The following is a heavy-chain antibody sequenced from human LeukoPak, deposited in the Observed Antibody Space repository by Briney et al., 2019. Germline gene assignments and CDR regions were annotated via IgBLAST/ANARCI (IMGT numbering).Heavy chain of an antibody. J-gene: IGHJ4*02. CDR1: GGSISSDDYY. V-gene: IGHV4-61*02. D-gene: IGHD4-17*01. CDR2: VRTSGTT. CDR3: ARGFTFGHGAMFDY. Sequence: SETLSLTCTVSGGSISSDDYYWTWMRQPAGKGLEWIGRVRTSGTTDFNPSLKSRVSISLDTSKNQFSLKLTSVTAADTAVYYCARGFTFGHGAMFDYWSQGTLVTVSP.